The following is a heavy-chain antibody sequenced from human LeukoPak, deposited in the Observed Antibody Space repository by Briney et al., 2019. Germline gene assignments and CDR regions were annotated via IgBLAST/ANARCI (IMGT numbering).Heavy chain of an antibody. CDR2: INNRGSST. CDR3: AKERQTGDYFTSDY. J-gene: IGHJ4*02. Sequence: GGSPRLSCAASGFTFSSYTMSWVRQAPGEGLEWLSAINNRGSSTYYAGSVKDRFTISRDNSENTLYLQMNSLTVDDTAVYFCAKERQTGDYFTSDYWGQGTLVTASS. CDR1: GFTFSSYT. D-gene: IGHD4-17*01. V-gene: IGHV3-23*01.